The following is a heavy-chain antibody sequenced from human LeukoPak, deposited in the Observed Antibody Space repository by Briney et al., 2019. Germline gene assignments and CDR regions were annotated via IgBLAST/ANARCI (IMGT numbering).Heavy chain of an antibody. D-gene: IGHD3-10*01. Sequence: GGSLRLSCAASGLTFSRYRMNWVRQATGKGLEWVSSISSSSSYIYYADSVKGRFTISRDNAKNSLYLQMNSLRAEDTAVYYCATGAYGSVSYYNDYWGQGTLVTVSS. J-gene: IGHJ4*02. V-gene: IGHV3-21*01. CDR3: ATGAYGSVSYYNDY. CDR2: ISSSSSYI. CDR1: GLTFSRYR.